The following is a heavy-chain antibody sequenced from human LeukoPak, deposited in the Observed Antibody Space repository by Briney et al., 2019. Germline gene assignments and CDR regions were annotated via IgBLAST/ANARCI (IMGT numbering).Heavy chain of an antibody. D-gene: IGHD2-21*02. J-gene: IGHJ4*02. CDR2: ISYDGSNK. V-gene: IGHV3-30*03. Sequence: GGSLRLSCAASGFTFSSYGMHWVRRAPGKGLEWVAVISYDGSNKYYADSVKGRFTISRDNAKNSLYLQMNSLRAEDTAIYYCARGSARDGDSRDFDYWGQGTLVTVSS. CDR1: GFTFSSYG. CDR3: ARGSARDGDSRDFDY.